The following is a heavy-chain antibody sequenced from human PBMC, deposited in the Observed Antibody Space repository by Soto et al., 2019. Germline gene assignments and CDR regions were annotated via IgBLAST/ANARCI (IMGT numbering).Heavy chain of an antibody. J-gene: IGHJ3*02. CDR1: GGSISSYY. CDR2: IYYSGST. D-gene: IGHD4-17*01. V-gene: IGHV4-59*08. Sequence: QVQLQESGPGLVKPSETLSLTCTVSGGSISSYYWSWIRQPPGKGLEWIGYIYYSGSTNYNPSLKSRVTISVDTSKNQFSLKLSSVTAADTAVYYCARVQFHYGDYVGEGAIPSPDDAFDIWGQGTMVTVSS. CDR3: ARVQFHYGDYVGEGAIPSPDDAFDI.